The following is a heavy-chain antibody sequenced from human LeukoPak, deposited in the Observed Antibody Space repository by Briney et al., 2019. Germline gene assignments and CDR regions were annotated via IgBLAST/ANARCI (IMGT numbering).Heavy chain of an antibody. Sequence: PGLSLRLSCAASGFDFGSYNIHWVRQAPGKGPEWVAVIWYDGSLKYYVDSVKGRFTISRDNSENTLYLQMNSRRVEDTAVFYCARGQRATLDHSDSRASPNWIDPWGQGTQVTVTP. V-gene: IGHV3-33*01. CDR1: GFDFGSYN. CDR2: IWYDGSLK. D-gene: IGHD3-22*01. J-gene: IGHJ5*02. CDR3: ARGQRATLDHSDSRASPNWIDP.